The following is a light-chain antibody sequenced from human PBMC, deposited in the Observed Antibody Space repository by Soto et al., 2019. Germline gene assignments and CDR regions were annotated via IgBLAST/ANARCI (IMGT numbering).Light chain of an antibody. CDR2: AAS. J-gene: IGKJ4*01. CDR1: QTITSNY. Sequence: EIVLTQSPVTLSLSPGERATLSCRASQTITSNYLAWYQQKPGQAPRLLIYAASSRATGVPDRFSGSGSGTDFTLTISRLEPEDFAVYYCQHYVTSPLTFGGGTRWIS. CDR3: QHYVTSPLT. V-gene: IGKV3-20*01.